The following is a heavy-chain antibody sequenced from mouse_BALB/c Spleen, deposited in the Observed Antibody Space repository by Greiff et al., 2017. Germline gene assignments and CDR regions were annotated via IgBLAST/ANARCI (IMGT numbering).Heavy chain of an antibody. D-gene: IGHD1-2*01. J-gene: IGHJ4*01. CDR1: GFTFRSYA. Sequence: EVQLVESGGGLVKPGGSLKLSCAASGFTFRSYAMSWVRQTPEKRLEWVASISSGGSTYYPDSVKGRFTISRDNARNILYLQMSSLRSEDTAMYYCARTATARAMDYWGQGTSVTVSS. CDR2: ISSGGST. V-gene: IGHV5-6-5*01. CDR3: ARTATARAMDY.